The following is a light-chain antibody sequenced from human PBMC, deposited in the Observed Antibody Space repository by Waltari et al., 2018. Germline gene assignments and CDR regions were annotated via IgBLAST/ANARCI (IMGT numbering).Light chain of an antibody. CDR1: QSIVVW. Sequence: DIQVTQSPSTLSASVGDRVTITCRASQSIVVWLAWYQQKPGKAPRLLIYKASYLESGVPSRFSGSGSGTEFTLTISSLQAEDVAVYYCQQYYSTPYTFGQGTKLEIK. CDR2: KAS. V-gene: IGKV1-5*03. J-gene: IGKJ2*01. CDR3: QQYYSTPYT.